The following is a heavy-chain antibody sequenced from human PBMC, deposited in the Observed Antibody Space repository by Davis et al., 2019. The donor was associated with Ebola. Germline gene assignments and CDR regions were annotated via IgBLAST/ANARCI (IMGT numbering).Heavy chain of an antibody. CDR1: GGSISSYY. Sequence: PSETLSLTCTVSGGSISSYYWSWIRQPAGKGLEWIGRIYTSGSTNYNPSLKSRVTMSVDTSKNQFSLKLSSVTAADTAVYYCARGGVDFWSGYYPRRWWFDPWGQGTLVTVSS. J-gene: IGHJ5*02. V-gene: IGHV4-4*07. CDR3: ARGGVDFWSGYYPRRWWFDP. CDR2: IYTSGST. D-gene: IGHD3-3*01.